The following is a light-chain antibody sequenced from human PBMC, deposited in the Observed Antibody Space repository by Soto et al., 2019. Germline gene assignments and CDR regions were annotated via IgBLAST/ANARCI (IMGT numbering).Light chain of an antibody. CDR3: QSYDSSLSGSV. CDR1: SSNIGAGYD. Sequence: QSVLTQPPSVSGAPVQRVNISCTGSSSNIGAGYDVHWYQQLPGTAPKLLIYGNSNRPSGVPDRFSGSKSGTSASLAITGLQAEDEADYSCQSYDSSLSGSVFGGGTKLTVL. V-gene: IGLV1-40*01. J-gene: IGLJ2*01. CDR2: GNS.